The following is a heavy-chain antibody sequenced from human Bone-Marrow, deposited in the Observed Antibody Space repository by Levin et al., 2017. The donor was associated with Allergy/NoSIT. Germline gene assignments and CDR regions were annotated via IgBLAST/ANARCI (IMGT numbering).Heavy chain of an antibody. Sequence: PSQTLSLTCAVSGYSISSGYYWGWIRQPPGKGLEWIGSIYHSGSTYYNPSLKSRVTISVDTSKNQFSLKLSSVTAADTAVYYCARVGSATPPDYWGQGTLVTVSS. CDR1: GYSISSGYY. J-gene: IGHJ4*02. D-gene: IGHD6-6*01. V-gene: IGHV4-38-2*01. CDR3: ARVGSATPPDY. CDR2: IYHSGST.